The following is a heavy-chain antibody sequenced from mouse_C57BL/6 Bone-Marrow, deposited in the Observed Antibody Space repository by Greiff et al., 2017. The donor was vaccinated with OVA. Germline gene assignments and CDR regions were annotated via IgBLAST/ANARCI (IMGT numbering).Heavy chain of an antibody. CDR3: AFYYDYFYYAMDY. D-gene: IGHD2-4*01. Sequence: EVQLQESVAELVRPGASVKLSCTASGFNIKNTYMHWVKQRPEQGLEWIGRIDPANGNTKYAPKFQGKATITADTSSNTAYLQLSSLTSEDTAIYYCAFYYDYFYYAMDYWGQGTSVTVSS. V-gene: IGHV14-3*01. CDR1: GFNIKNTY. J-gene: IGHJ4*01. CDR2: IDPANGNT.